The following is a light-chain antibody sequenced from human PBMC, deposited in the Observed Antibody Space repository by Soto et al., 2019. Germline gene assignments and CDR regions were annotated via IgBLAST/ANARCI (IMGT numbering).Light chain of an antibody. J-gene: IGKJ5*01. CDR2: DGS. Sequence: EVVLTQSPATLSVSPGERVTLSCRASQNLHSFLNWYQQRPGQAPRPLIYDGSKRAAGVPDRISGDGSGTDYTLTISSLEPEDFAVYYCQQRTRWPMTFGQGRRPAI. CDR3: QQRTRWPMT. CDR1: QNLHSF. V-gene: IGKV3-11*01.